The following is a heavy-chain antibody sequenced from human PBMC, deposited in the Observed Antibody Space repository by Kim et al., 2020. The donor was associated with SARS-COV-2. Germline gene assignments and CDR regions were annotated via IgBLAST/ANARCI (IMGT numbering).Heavy chain of an antibody. CDR2: ISYEGSTQ. CDR1: GCTFSSHV. J-gene: IGHJ5*02. CDR3: ARNVVGDTGLGP. D-gene: IGHD2-21*01. Sequence: GGSLRLSCAASGCTFSSHVMHWVRQPPRKGLEWVALISYEGSTQKYTDSGKGRFTVSRDSTKNTLFLQMNSLRPEDTAVYYWARNVVGDTGLGPWGQGTLVTVSS. V-gene: IGHV3-30*03.